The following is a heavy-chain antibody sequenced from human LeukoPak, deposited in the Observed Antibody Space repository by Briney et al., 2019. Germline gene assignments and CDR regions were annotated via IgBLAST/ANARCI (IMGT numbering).Heavy chain of an antibody. CDR3: ARGSDSSGYFTDAFDI. V-gene: IGHV3-21*01. CDR2: ISSSSSYI. CDR1: GFTFTSYS. Sequence: GGSLRLSCAASGFTFTSYSMNWVRQAPGKGLEWVSSISSSSSYIYYADSVKGRFTISRDNAKNSLYLKMNSLRAEDTAVYYCARGSDSSGYFTDAFDIWGQGTMVTVSS. D-gene: IGHD3-22*01. J-gene: IGHJ3*02.